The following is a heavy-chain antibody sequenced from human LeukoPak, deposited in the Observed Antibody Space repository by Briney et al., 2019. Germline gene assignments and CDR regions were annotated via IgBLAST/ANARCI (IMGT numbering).Heavy chain of an antibody. Sequence: GGSLRLSCAASGFTFSGYEMNWVRQAPGKGLEWVSYISSSGSTIYYADSVKGRFTISRDNAKTSLYLQMNSLRAEDTAVYYCARDLSGVTGYTYGRGIDYWGQGTLVTVSS. D-gene: IGHD5-18*01. CDR2: ISSSGSTI. CDR3: ARDLSGVTGYTYGRGIDY. CDR1: GFTFSGYE. J-gene: IGHJ4*02. V-gene: IGHV3-48*03.